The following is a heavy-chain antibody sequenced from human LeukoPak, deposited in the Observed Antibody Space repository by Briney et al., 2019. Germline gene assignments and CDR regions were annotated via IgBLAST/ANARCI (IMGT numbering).Heavy chain of an antibody. CDR3: ARTNWPYNWFDP. Sequence: ASVKVSCKASGYTFTSYGISWVRQAPGQGLEWMGWISAYNGNTNYAQKFQGRVTMTTDTSTSTAYMELRSLRSDDTAVYYCARTNWPYNWFDPWGQGTLVTVSS. CDR1: GYTFTSYG. J-gene: IGHJ5*02. CDR2: ISAYNGNT. V-gene: IGHV1-18*01. D-gene: IGHD1-1*01.